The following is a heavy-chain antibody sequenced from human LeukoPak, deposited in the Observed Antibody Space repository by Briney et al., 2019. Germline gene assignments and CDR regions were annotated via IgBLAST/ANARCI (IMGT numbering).Heavy chain of an antibody. D-gene: IGHD1-26*01. CDR1: GFNLNSYM. CDR3: ARDGVGWETTS. Sequence: PGGSLRLSCAASGFNLNSYMLNWVRQAPGEGPECVAVILYDGSDKYYADSVKGRFTISRDNSKNTLYLQMNSLRVEDTAFYYCARDGVGWETTSWGQGTLVTVSS. V-gene: IGHV3-30*03. J-gene: IGHJ5*02. CDR2: ILYDGSDK.